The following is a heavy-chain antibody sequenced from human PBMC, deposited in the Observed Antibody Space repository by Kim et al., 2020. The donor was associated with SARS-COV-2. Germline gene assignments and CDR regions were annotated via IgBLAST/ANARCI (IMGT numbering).Heavy chain of an antibody. D-gene: IGHD2-21*01. Sequence: GGSLRLSCATSGFTFSAYDMNWVRQAPGKGLEWPSFITKSSTTIYYVDSVEVRFSISRDNAKNPLFLQMNILRDEDTALSYRLRDRMCGSFVMSVQGT. CDR1: GFTFSAYD. CDR3: LRDRMCGSFVM. J-gene: IGHJ3*02. CDR2: ITKSSTTI. V-gene: IGHV3-48*02.